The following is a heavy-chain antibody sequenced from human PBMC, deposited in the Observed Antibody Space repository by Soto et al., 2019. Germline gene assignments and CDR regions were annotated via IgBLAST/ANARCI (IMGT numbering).Heavy chain of an antibody. CDR2: ISSSGSTI. CDR3: ARGNNYYDSSGYYFDY. Sequence: GGSLRLSCAASGFTFSTYAMSWVRQAPGKRLEWVSYISSSGSTIYHADSVKGRFTISRDNAKNSLYLQMNSLRAEDTAVYYCARGNNYYDSSGYYFDYWGQGTLVTVSS. V-gene: IGHV3-48*03. CDR1: GFTFSTYA. D-gene: IGHD3-22*01. J-gene: IGHJ4*02.